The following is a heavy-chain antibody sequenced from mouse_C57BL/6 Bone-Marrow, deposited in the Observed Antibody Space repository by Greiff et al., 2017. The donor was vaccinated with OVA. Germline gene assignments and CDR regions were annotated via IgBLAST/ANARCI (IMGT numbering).Heavy chain of an antibody. CDR2: IRLKSDNYAT. D-gene: IGHD1-1*01. CDR3: TEGFITTVVATGYYAMDY. J-gene: IGHJ4*01. Sequence: EVKLVESGGGLVQPGGSMKLSCVASGFTFSNYWMNWVRQSPEKGLEWVAQIRLKSDNYATHYAESVKGRFTISRDDSKSSVYLQMNNLRAEDTGIYYCTEGFITTVVATGYYAMDYWGQGTSVTVSS. CDR1: GFTFSNYW. V-gene: IGHV6-3*01.